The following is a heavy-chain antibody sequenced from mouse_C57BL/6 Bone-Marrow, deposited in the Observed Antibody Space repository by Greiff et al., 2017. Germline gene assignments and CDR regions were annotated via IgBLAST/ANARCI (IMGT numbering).Heavy chain of an antibody. D-gene: IGHD1-1*01. V-gene: IGHV2-2*01. CDR3: ARLLGAMDY. Sequence: VHLVESGPGLVQPSQSLSIPCTVSGFSFTSYDVHWVRQSPGKVLEWLGVIWSGGSTDYNAAFISRLRISKYNYKSQVFFKMNSLQADDTAIYYCARLLGAMDYWGQGTSVTVSS. CDR1: GFSFTSYD. J-gene: IGHJ4*01. CDR2: IWSGGST.